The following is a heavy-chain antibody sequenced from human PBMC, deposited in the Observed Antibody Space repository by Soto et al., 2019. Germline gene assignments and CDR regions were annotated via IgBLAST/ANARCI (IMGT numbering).Heavy chain of an antibody. CDR2: ISYDGSNK. CDR1: GFTFTDYA. Sequence: PGGSLRLSCAASGFTFTDYAMSWVRQAPGKGLEWVAVISYDGSNKYYADSVKGRFTISRDNSKNTLYLQMNSLRAEDTAVYYCARARGGVYYYYYYGMDVWGQGTTVTVSS. V-gene: IGHV3-30-3*01. J-gene: IGHJ6*02. CDR3: ARARGGVYYYYYYGMDV. D-gene: IGHD2-8*02.